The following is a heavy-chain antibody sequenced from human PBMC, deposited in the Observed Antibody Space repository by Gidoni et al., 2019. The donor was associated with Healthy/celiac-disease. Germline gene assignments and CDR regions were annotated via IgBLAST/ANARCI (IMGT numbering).Heavy chain of an antibody. V-gene: IGHV3-21*01. D-gene: IGHD6-13*01. J-gene: IGHJ3*02. CDR3: ARDWYSSPDHDAFDI. CDR1: GFTFSTYS. Sequence: EVQLVESAGGLVKPGGSLRLSCAASGFTFSTYSMNWGRQAPGKGLEWVSSISSSSSYIYYADSVKGRFTISRDNAKNSLYLQMNSLRAEDTAVYYCARDWYSSPDHDAFDIWGQGTMVTVSS. CDR2: ISSSSSYI.